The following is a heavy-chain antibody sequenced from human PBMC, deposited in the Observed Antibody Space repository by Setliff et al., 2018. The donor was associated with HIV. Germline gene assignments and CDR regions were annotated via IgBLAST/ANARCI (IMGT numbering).Heavy chain of an antibody. CDR3: ARGHCSGTNCYGVDYYGMDV. CDR2: ISDRGTT. CDR1: GGSISPYY. D-gene: IGHD2-2*01. Sequence: SETLSLTCTVSGGSISPYYWSWIRQPPGKGLEWIAWISDRGTTNYNPSLKSRVTLSVDTSKNQFSVKLTSVTAADTAVYYCARGHCSGTNCYGVDYYGMDVWGQGTTVTVSS. J-gene: IGHJ6*02. V-gene: IGHV4-59*12.